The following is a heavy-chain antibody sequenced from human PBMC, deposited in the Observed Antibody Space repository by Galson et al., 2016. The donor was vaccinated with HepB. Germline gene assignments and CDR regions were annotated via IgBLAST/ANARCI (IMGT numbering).Heavy chain of an antibody. CDR1: GFTFSDHY. J-gene: IGHJ4*02. Sequence: SLRLSCAASGFTFSDHYMDWVRQAPGKGLEWVGRTRNKANSYATEYAASVKGRFTISRDDSKNSLYLQMNSLKAEDTAVYYCARDEGYSNGWSDWGQGTLVTVSS. V-gene: IGHV3-72*01. CDR3: ARDEGYSNGWSD. CDR2: TRNKANSYAT. D-gene: IGHD6-19*01.